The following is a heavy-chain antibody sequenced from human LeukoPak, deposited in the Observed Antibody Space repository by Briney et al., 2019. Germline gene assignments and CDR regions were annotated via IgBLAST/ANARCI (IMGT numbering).Heavy chain of an antibody. CDR3: VRLPTGYPNWFDP. J-gene: IGHJ5*02. V-gene: IGHV4-39*01. CDR1: GFTFSSYA. Sequence: GSLRLSCAASGFTFSSYAMSWIRQPPGKGLEWIGNIFYSGTTYYNPSLKSRVTISLDTSKNQFSLRLSSVTAADTAFYYCVRLPTGYPNWFDPWGQGTLVTVSS. D-gene: IGHD3-9*01. CDR2: IFYSGTT.